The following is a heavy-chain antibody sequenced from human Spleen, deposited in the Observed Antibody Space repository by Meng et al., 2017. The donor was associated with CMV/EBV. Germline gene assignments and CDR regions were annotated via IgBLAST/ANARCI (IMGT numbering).Heavy chain of an antibody. CDR2: SRNKANRYTT. V-gene: IGHV3-72*01. D-gene: IGHD1-1*01. CDR1: GGSISNYY. Sequence: LSLTCTVSGGSISNYYWTWIRQPPGKGLEWVGRSRNKANRYTTEYAASVKGRSTVSRDESKNSLYLQMNSLKTEDTAVYYCVRGYNSFDSWGQGTLVTVSS. CDR3: VRGYNSFDS. J-gene: IGHJ4*02.